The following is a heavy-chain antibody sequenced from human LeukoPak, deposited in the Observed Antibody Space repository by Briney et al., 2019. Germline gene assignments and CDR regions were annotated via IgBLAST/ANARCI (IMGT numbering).Heavy chain of an antibody. D-gene: IGHD3-10*01. CDR3: ARDLHGSGSYPFDY. CDR2: ISSSSSYI. CDR1: GFTFSSYS. Sequence: GGSLRLSCAASGFTFSSYSMNWVRQAPGKGLEWVSSISSSSSYIYYADSVKGRFTISRDNAKNSLYLQMNSLRAEDTAVYYCARDLHGSGSYPFDYWGQGTLVTVSS. V-gene: IGHV3-21*01. J-gene: IGHJ4*02.